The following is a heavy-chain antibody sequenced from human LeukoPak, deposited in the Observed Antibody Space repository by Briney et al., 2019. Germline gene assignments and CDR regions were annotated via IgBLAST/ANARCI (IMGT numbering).Heavy chain of an antibody. D-gene: IGHD3-22*01. J-gene: IGHJ3*02. Sequence: GGSLRLSCAASGFTFSSYSMNWVRQAPGKGLEWVSSISSSSSYIYYADSVKGRFTISRDNAKNSLYLQMNSLRAEDTAVYYCAGAYDSSGPDAFDIWGQGTMVTVSS. V-gene: IGHV3-21*01. CDR1: GFTFSSYS. CDR3: AGAYDSSGPDAFDI. CDR2: ISSSSSYI.